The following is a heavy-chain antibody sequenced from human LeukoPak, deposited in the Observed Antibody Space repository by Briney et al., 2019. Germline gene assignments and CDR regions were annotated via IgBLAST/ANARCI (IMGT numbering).Heavy chain of an antibody. Sequence: SVKVSCKASGYTFTSYAMNWVRQAPGQGLEWMGGIIPIFGTANYAQKFQGRVTITADKSTSTAYMELSSLRSEDTAVYYCASGPADYCSSTSCYLGMDVWGKGTTVTVSS. CDR2: IIPIFGTA. V-gene: IGHV1-69*06. J-gene: IGHJ6*04. CDR3: ASGPADYCSSTSCYLGMDV. CDR1: GYTFTSYA. D-gene: IGHD2-2*01.